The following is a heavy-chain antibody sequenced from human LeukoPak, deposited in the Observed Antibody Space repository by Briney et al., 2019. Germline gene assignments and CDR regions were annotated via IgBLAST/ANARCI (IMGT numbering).Heavy chain of an antibody. CDR3: ATAVGATFDY. CDR1: GYTFTSYY. J-gene: IGHJ4*02. V-gene: IGHV1-46*01. Sequence: GASVKVSCKASGYTFTSYYMHWVRQAPGQGLEWMGIINPSGGSTSYAQKFQGRVTMTRDTSTSTVYMKLSSLRSEDTAVYYCATAVGATFDYWGQGTLVTVSS. CDR2: INPSGGST. D-gene: IGHD1-26*01.